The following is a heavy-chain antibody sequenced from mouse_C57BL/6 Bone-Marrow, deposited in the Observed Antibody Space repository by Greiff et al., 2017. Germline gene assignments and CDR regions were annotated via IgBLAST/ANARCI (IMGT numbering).Heavy chain of an antibody. CDR1: GFTFSSYA. V-gene: IGHV5-4*01. Sequence: EVKLVESGGGLVKPGGSLKLSCAASGFTFSSYAMSWVRQTPEKRLEWVATISDGGSYTYYPDNVKGRFTISRDNAKNNLYLQMSHLKSEDTAMYYCAREKRLGTYYFDDWGQGTTLTVAS. D-gene: IGHD4-1*01. CDR3: AREKRLGTYYFDD. J-gene: IGHJ2*01. CDR2: ISDGGSYT.